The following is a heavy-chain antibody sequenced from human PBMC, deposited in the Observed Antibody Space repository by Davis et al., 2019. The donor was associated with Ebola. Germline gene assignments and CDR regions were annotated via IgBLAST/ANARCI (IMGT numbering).Heavy chain of an antibody. V-gene: IGHV1-18*01. CDR3: ARTSSGSYFN. CDR1: GYAFRNYG. CDR2: ISGYNDDI. D-gene: IGHD1-26*01. Sequence: ASVKVSCRASGYAFRNYGISWVRQAPGQGLEWMGWISGYNDDINYAQKVQGRVSLTTDTSTSTAYMELRSLKSDDTAVYYCARTSSGSYFNWGQGTLVTVSS. J-gene: IGHJ4*02.